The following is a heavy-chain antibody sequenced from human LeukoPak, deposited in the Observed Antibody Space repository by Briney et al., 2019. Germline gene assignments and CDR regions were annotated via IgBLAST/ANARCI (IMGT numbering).Heavy chain of an antibody. CDR3: TTSSSWYFFEY. CDR2: INPNSGAT. D-gene: IGHD6-13*01. J-gene: IGHJ4*02. Sequence: ASVRVSCKASGYTFTNNGISWVRQAPGQGLEWMGWINPNSGATNYAQKFQGRVTMTKDTSINAASMDLSNLRFDDTAIYYCTTSSSWYFFEYWGQGTLVTVAS. CDR1: GYTFTNNG. V-gene: IGHV1-2*02.